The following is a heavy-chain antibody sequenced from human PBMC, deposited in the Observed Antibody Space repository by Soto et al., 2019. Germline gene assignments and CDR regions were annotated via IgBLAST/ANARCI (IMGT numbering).Heavy chain of an antibody. CDR2: INHSGST. J-gene: IGHJ3*02. V-gene: IGHV4-34*01. CDR3: ARGAGSSWWNDAFDI. D-gene: IGHD6-13*01. Sequence: SETLSLTCAVYGGSFSGYYWSWIRQPPGKGLEWIGEINHSGSTNYNPSLKSRVTISVDTSKNQFSLKLSSVTAADTAVYYCARGAGSSWWNDAFDISGQGTMVTVSS. CDR1: GGSFSGYY.